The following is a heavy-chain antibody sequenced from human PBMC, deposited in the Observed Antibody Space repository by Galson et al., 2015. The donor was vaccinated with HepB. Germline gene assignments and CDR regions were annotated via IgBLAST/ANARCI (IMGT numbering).Heavy chain of an antibody. Sequence: SLRLSCAASGFTFSSYWMSWVRQAPGKGLEWVANIKQDGSEKYYVDSVKGRFTISRDNAKNSLYLQMNSLRAEDTAVYYCARDHRAMIVVEPHYGMDVWGQGTTVTVSS. CDR2: IKQDGSEK. CDR1: GFTFSSYW. V-gene: IGHV3-7*01. CDR3: ARDHRAMIVVEPHYGMDV. D-gene: IGHD3-22*01. J-gene: IGHJ6*02.